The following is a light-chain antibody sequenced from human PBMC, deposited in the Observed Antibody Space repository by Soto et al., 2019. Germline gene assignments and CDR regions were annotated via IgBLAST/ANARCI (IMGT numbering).Light chain of an antibody. J-gene: IGKJ1*01. CDR1: QSLLRDGYNY. Sequence: DIVMTQSPLSLPVTPGEPASISCRSSQSLLRDGYNYLDWYLQKPGHAPQLLIYMGSNRASGVPDRFSGSGSGTDFTLKISRVEAEDVGLYYCLQALQTPRTFGQGTKVEIK. V-gene: IGKV2-28*01. CDR3: LQALQTPRT. CDR2: MGS.